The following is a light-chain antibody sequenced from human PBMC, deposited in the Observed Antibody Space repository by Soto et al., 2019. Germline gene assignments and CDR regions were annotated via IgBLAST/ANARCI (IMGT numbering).Light chain of an antibody. J-gene: IGKJ1*01. CDR1: QSVSNNY. CDR3: QQYNSYSQT. Sequence: EIVLTPSPGTLSLSPRGRAPLSCRASQSVSNNYLAWYQQKPGQAPRLLIYGASNRATGIPDRFSGSGSGTEFTLTISSLQPDDFATYYCQQYNSYSQTFGQGTKVDIK. V-gene: IGKV3-20*01. CDR2: GAS.